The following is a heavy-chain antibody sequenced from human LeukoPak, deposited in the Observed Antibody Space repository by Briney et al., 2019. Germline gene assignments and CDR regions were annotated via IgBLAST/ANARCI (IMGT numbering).Heavy chain of an antibody. CDR2: IIPIFGTA. Sequence: SVKVSCKASGGTFSSYAISWVRQAPGQGLEWMGGIIPIFGTANYAQKFQGRVTITTDESTSTACMELSSLRSEDTAVYYCARAIAAAGTFDYWGQGTLVTVSS. J-gene: IGHJ4*02. V-gene: IGHV1-69*05. CDR3: ARAIAAAGTFDY. CDR1: GGTFSSYA. D-gene: IGHD6-13*01.